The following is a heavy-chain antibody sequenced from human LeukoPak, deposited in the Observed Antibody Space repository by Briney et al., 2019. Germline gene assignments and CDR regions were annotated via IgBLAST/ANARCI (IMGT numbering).Heavy chain of an antibody. CDR2: ISSSSSYI. D-gene: IGHD2-15*01. CDR1: GFTFSNYA. CDR3: ARKGAASHFDY. Sequence: GGSLRLSCAASGFTFSNYAMSWVRQAPGKGLEWVSSISSSSSYIYYADSVKGRFTISRDNAKNSLYLQMNSLRAEDTAVYYCARKGAASHFDYWGQGTLVTVSS. V-gene: IGHV3-21*01. J-gene: IGHJ4*02.